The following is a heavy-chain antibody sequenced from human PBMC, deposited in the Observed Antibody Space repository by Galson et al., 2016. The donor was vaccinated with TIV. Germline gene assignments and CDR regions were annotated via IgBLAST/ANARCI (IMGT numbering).Heavy chain of an antibody. CDR2: MKTGDIEE. V-gene: IGHV3-7*01. J-gene: IGHJ4*02. Sequence: LRLSCAASGFTFSSYSMSWVRQAPGRGLEWVASMKTGDIEEYNVNAVKGRFTVSRDNAKNSVDLQMNSLRVDDTAVYYCARWRGRQSEFESWGQGTLATVSS. CDR3: ARWRGRQSEFES. CDR1: GFTFSSYS. D-gene: IGHD3-3*01.